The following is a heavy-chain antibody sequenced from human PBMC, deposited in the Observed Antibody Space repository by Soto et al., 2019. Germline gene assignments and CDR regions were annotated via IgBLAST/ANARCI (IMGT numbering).Heavy chain of an antibody. D-gene: IGHD5-12*01. Sequence: QVQLVQSGAEVKKPGSSVKVSCKASGGTFSSYAISWVRQAPGQGLEWMGGIIPTVDTTNYAQKFQGRVTITADESTSTAYMELSSLRSEDTGVYYCARAGDGYPLGWFDPWGQGTLVTVSS. V-gene: IGHV1-69*01. J-gene: IGHJ5*02. CDR2: IIPTVDTT. CDR3: ARAGDGYPLGWFDP. CDR1: GGTFSSYA.